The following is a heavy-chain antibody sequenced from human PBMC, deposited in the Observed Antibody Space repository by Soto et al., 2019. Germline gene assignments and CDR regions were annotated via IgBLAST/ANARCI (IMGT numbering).Heavy chain of an antibody. CDR3: PHLRTYYDILTGYRWFDP. CDR2: IYWDDDK. J-gene: IGHJ5*02. Sequence: QITLKESGPTLVKPTQTLTLTCTFSGFSLSTSGVGVGWIRQPPGKALEWLALIYWDDDKRYSPSLKSRLTITKDPSQNQVFLTMTNMDPVDTPTYYCPHLRTYYDILTGYRWFDPWGQGTLVTVSS. D-gene: IGHD3-9*01. V-gene: IGHV2-5*02. CDR1: GFSLSTSGVG.